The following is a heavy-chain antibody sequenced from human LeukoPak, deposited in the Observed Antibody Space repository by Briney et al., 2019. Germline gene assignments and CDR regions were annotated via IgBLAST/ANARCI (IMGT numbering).Heavy chain of an antibody. V-gene: IGHV3-48*01. J-gene: IGHJ4*02. CDR1: GFTFSTYS. CDR3: ARDLWMQRGVSPD. Sequence: GGSLRLSCAASGFTFSTYSMNWVRQASGRGLEWVSYISSSSSTIYYADSVKGRFTVSRDNAKNSLYLQMNSLRAEDTAVYYCARDLWMQRGVSPDWGQGTLVTVSS. D-gene: IGHD3-10*01. CDR2: ISSSSSTI.